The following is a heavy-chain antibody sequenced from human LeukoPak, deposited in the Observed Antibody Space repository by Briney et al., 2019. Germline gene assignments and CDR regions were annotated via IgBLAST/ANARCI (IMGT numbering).Heavy chain of an antibody. CDR1: GFTFSSYS. CDR2: ISSSSSYI. D-gene: IGHD2-2*01. V-gene: IGHV3-21*01. J-gene: IGHJ4*02. Sequence: PGGSLRLSCAASGFTFSSYSMNWVRQAPGKGLEWVSSISSSSSYIYYADSVKGRFTISRDNAKNSLYLQMNSLRAEDTAVYYCARDLTRPYIVVVPAAIDYWGQGTLVTVSS. CDR3: ARDLTRPYIVVVPAAIDY.